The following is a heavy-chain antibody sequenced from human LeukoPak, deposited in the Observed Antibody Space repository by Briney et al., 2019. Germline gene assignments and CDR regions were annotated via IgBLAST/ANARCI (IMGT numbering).Heavy chain of an antibody. CDR3: ARDLVATSIPRDY. D-gene: IGHD5-12*01. V-gene: IGHV1-2*02. J-gene: IGHJ4*02. Sequence: ASVKVSCEASGYTFTGYYMHWVRQAPGQGLEWMGWINPNSGDTNYAQRFQGRVTMTSDTSISTAYMDLSRLRSDDTAVYYCARDLVATSIPRDYWGQGTLVTVSS. CDR1: GYTFTGYY. CDR2: INPNSGDT.